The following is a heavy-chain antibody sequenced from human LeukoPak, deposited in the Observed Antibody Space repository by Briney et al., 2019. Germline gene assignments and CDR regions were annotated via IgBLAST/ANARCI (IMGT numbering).Heavy chain of an antibody. CDR3: ATYEQTTVTTEF. V-gene: IGHV3-23*01. J-gene: IGHJ4*02. CDR1: ELTFSGYA. D-gene: IGHD4-17*01. Sequence: PGGSLRLSCEGSELTFSGYAMKWVRQAPGKGLQRVSVIGSDSTHIHYADSVRGRFTISRDNSRKTLYLQMNSLRVEDTAVSYCATYEQTTVTTEFWGQGTLVSVSS. CDR2: IGSDSTHI.